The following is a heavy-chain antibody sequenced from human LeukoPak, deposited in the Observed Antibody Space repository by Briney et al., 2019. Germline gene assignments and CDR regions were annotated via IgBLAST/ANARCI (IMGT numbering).Heavy chain of an antibody. Sequence: PSETLFLTCTVSGGSISSYYWSWLRQPPGKGLEWIGYIYYSGSTNYNPSLKSRVSISVDTSKNQFPLPLRSVTAADTAVYYCAGSGSGWYWFDPWGQGTLVTVSS. CDR3: AGSGSGWYWFDP. V-gene: IGHV4-59*01. CDR1: GGSISSYY. D-gene: IGHD6-19*01. J-gene: IGHJ5*02. CDR2: IYYSGST.